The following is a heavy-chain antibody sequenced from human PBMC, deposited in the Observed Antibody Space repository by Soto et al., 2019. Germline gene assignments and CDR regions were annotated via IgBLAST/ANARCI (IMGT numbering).Heavy chain of an antibody. J-gene: IGHJ3*02. Sequence: ASVKVSCKTPGYTFSSYHISWVRQAPGQGLEWMGWISPYNGNTKYAQKFEGRVTMTTDTSTRTAYMELRSLRYDDTALYYCARDGYGDFWQGALDIWGQGTVVTVSS. CDR1: GYTFSSYH. CDR3: ARDGYGDFWQGALDI. CDR2: ISPYNGNT. D-gene: IGHD4-17*01. V-gene: IGHV1-18*01.